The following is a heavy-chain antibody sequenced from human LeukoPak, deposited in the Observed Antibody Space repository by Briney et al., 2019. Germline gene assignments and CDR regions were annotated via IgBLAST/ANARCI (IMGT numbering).Heavy chain of an antibody. V-gene: IGHV4-59*01. D-gene: IGHD2-2*01. CDR3: AREVPAAPYFDY. Sequence: SETLSLTCTVSGGSISSYYWSSIRQPPGKGLEWIGYIYYSGSTNYNPSLKSRVTISVDTSKNQFSLKLSSVTAADTAVYYCAREVPAAPYFDYWGQGTLVTVSS. J-gene: IGHJ4*02. CDR1: GGSISSYY. CDR2: IYYSGST.